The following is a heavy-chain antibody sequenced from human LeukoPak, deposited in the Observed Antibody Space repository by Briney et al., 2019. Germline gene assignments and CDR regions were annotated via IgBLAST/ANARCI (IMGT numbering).Heavy chain of an antibody. CDR3: ARGRYYGSGSHYYYYYMDV. D-gene: IGHD3-10*01. CDR2: INPNSGGT. CDR1: GYTFTGYY. Sequence: ASVKVSCKASGYTFTGYYMHWVRQAPGQGLEWMGWINPNSGGTNYAQKFQGRVTMTRGTSISTAYMELSRLRSDDTAVYYCARGRYYGSGSHYYYYYMDVWGKGTTVTISS. V-gene: IGHV1-2*02. J-gene: IGHJ6*03.